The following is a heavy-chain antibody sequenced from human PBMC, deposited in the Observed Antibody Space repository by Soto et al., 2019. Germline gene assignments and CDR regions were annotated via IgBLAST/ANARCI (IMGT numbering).Heavy chain of an antibody. CDR3: ARCDYENYYYYGMDV. J-gene: IGHJ6*02. V-gene: IGHV3-48*02. D-gene: IGHD4-17*01. CDR2: ISSSSSTI. Sequence: QPGGSLRLSCAASGFTFSSYSMNWVRQAPGKGLEWVSYISSSSSTIYYADSVKGRFTISRDNAKNSLYLQMNSLRDEDTAVYYCARCDYENYYYYGMDVWGQGTTVTV. CDR1: GFTFSSYS.